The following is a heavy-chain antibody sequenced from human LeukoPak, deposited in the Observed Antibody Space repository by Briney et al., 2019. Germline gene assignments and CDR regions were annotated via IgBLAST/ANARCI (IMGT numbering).Heavy chain of an antibody. Sequence: GGSLRLSCAASGVTVSNNFMLWVRQAPGKGLEWVSLIYSSGDTHYADSVKGRFTISRDNSKNTLYLQMNNLRAEDTAVYYCARDPPAVAINTYGWGQGTLVTVSS. D-gene: IGHD5-24*01. CDR3: ARDPPAVAINTYG. CDR1: GVTVSNNF. CDR2: IYSSGDT. V-gene: IGHV3-66*01. J-gene: IGHJ4*02.